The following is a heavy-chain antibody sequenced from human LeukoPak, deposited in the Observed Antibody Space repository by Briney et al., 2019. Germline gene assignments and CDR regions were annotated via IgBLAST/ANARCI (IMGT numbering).Heavy chain of an antibody. D-gene: IGHD3-22*01. Sequence: ASVKVSCKASGYTFTSYDINWVRQATGQGLEWMGWMNPNSGNTGYAQKFQGRVTMTRNTSISTAYMELSSLRSEDTAVYYCARGDYYDGSEDYWGQGTLVTVSS. CDR1: GYTFTSYD. J-gene: IGHJ4*02. V-gene: IGHV1-8*01. CDR3: ARGDYYDGSEDY. CDR2: MNPNSGNT.